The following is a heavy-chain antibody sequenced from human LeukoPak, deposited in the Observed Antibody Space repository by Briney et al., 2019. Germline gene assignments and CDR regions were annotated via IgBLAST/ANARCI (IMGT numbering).Heavy chain of an antibody. CDR1: GLSFRDAW. V-gene: IGHV3-15*01. Sequence: PGGSLRPSRAVTGLSFRDAWLCWVRQAPRKGMEWIGRTIGGNGPADYAAPVKGRFTISRDYSKDTMYLQMNRLKTEETGVYYCTWMATVVTVDIWGQGTLVTVSS. CDR3: TWMATVVTVDI. J-gene: IGHJ4*02. D-gene: IGHD4-23*01. CDR2: TIGGNGPA.